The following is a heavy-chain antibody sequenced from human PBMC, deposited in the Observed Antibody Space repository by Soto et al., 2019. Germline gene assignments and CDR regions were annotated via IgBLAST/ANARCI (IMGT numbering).Heavy chain of an antibody. CDR3: ARDGADTYLPDY. Sequence: QVHLVESGGGVVQPGRSLRLSCAASGFTFRNYGMHWVRQDPGKGLEWVAVIWCDGSNENYADSVKGRFTISRDNSKNTLYLQMNSLRAEDTAVYHCARDGADTYLPDYWGQGTLVTVSS. CDR1: GFTFRNYG. J-gene: IGHJ4*02. CDR2: IWCDGSNE. D-gene: IGHD6-19*01. V-gene: IGHV3-33*01.